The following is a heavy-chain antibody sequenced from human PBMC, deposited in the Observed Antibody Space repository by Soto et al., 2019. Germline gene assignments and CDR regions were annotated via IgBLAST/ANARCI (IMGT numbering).Heavy chain of an antibody. CDR2: ISDGGRT. Sequence: DGQVVETGGGLSRPGGSLRISCAASGFSVNNIYMSWVRQAPGKGLEWVSTISDGGRTYYSDSVKGRFTVSRDSSKNTLSLHMSSLRVEDTAVYYCSRDHTSGGYDFRGPGTLVTVSS. CDR1: GFSVNNIY. CDR3: SRDHTSGGYDF. D-gene: IGHD5-12*01. V-gene: IGHV3-53*02. J-gene: IGHJ4*02.